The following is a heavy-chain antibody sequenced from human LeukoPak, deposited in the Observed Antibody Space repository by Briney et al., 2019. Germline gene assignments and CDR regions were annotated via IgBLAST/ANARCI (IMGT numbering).Heavy chain of an antibody. V-gene: IGHV4-38-2*02. Sequence: PSETLSLTCTVSGYSISSGYYWGWIRQPPGKGLEWIGSIYHSGSTYYNPSLKSRVTISVDTSKNQFSLKLSAVTAADTAVYYCASNLRSGWHNAFDIWGQGTMVTISS. J-gene: IGHJ3*02. CDR2: IYHSGST. CDR1: GYSISSGYY. CDR3: ASNLRSGWHNAFDI. D-gene: IGHD6-19*01.